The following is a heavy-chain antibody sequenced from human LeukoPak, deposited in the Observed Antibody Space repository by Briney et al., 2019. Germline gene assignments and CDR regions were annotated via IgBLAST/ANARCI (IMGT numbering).Heavy chain of an antibody. Sequence: PSETLSLTCTVSGGSISSGDYYWSWIRQPPGKGLEWIGYIYYSGSTYYNPSLKSRVTISVDTSKNQFSLKLSSVTAADTAVYYCARAAFDSSGYPYYFDYWGQGTLVTVSS. CDR2: IYYSGST. CDR1: GGSISSGDYY. D-gene: IGHD3-22*01. V-gene: IGHV4-30-4*01. CDR3: ARAAFDSSGYPYYFDY. J-gene: IGHJ4*02.